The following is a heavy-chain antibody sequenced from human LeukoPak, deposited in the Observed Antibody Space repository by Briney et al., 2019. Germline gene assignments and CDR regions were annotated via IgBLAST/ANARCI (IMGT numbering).Heavy chain of an antibody. CDR1: GFNFKSYW. CDR3: VRDRGSYRPIDY. V-gene: IGHV3-21*04. CDR2: ISYTGTYI. Sequence: PGGSLRLSCGASGFNFKSYWMSWVRQAPGKGLEWVSSISYTGTYIYYADSVKGRFTISRDNAQNSLYLQMNSLRAEDTAVYYCVRDRGSYRPIDYWGQGTLVTVSS. D-gene: IGHD1-26*01. J-gene: IGHJ4*02.